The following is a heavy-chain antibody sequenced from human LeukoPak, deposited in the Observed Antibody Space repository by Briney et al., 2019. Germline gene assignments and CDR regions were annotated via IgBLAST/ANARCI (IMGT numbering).Heavy chain of an antibody. D-gene: IGHD3-16*02. Sequence: SETLSLTCAVSGYSISSGYYWGWVRQAPGKGLEWSGSIYHTGSTDYNPSLKSRLTISVDMSKNQFSLNLRSVTAADTAVYYCARDKDDYVWGTYRWWGQGMLVTVSS. V-gene: IGHV4-38-2*01. J-gene: IGHJ4*02. CDR1: GYSISSGYY. CDR2: IYHTGST. CDR3: ARDKDDYVWGTYRW.